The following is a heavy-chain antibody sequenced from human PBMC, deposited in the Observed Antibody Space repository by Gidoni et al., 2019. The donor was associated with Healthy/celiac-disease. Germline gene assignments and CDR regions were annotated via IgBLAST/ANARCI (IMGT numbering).Heavy chain of an antibody. Sequence: QVQLQESGPGLVKPSETLSLPCPVSGGSISSYYWSWIRQPPGKGLEWIGYIYYSGSTNYNPSLKSRVTISVDTSKNQFSLKLSSVTAADTAVYYCARIGVVITWGQGTLVTVSS. D-gene: IGHD3-3*01. CDR2: IYYSGST. J-gene: IGHJ5*02. CDR3: ARIGVVIT. CDR1: GGSISSYY. V-gene: IGHV4-59*01.